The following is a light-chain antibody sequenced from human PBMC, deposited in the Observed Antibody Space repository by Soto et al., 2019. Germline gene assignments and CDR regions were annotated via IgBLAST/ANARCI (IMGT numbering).Light chain of an antibody. CDR3: SSYTSSSPCV. Sequence: QSALTQPASVSVSPGQSITISCTGTSSDVGGYNYVSWYQQHPGKAPKLMIYDVSNRPSGVSNRFSGSKSGNTASLTISGLQAEDEADYYCSSYTSSSPCVFGTGTKVTVL. V-gene: IGLV2-14*01. CDR1: SSDVGGYNY. J-gene: IGLJ1*01. CDR2: DVS.